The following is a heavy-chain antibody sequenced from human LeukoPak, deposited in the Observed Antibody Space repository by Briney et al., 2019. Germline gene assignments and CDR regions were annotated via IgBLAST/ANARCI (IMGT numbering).Heavy chain of an antibody. D-gene: IGHD5-18*01. Sequence: GAAVQVSCKAPGYTFTGYYMHWVRQAPGQGLEWMGWINPNSGGTNYAQKFQGRVTMTRDTSISTAYMELSRLRSDDTAVYYCARDPNSYGYGDYWGQGTLVTVSS. CDR3: ARDPNSYGYGDY. CDR1: GYTFTGYY. J-gene: IGHJ4*02. CDR2: INPNSGGT. V-gene: IGHV1-2*02.